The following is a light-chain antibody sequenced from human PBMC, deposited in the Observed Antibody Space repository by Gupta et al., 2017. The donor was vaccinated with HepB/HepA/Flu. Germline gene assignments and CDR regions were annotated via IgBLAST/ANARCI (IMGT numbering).Light chain of an antibody. V-gene: IGKV1-9*01. CDR1: QGINIY. Sequence: DIQLTQSPSFLSASVGDRVTITCRASQGINIYLAWYQQKVGEAPKLLIYGASTLQSGVPSRFSGSGSGTEFTLTISSLQPEDFATYYCHQGNSYPRTFGQGTKVDIK. CDR2: GAS. J-gene: IGKJ1*01. CDR3: HQGNSYPRT.